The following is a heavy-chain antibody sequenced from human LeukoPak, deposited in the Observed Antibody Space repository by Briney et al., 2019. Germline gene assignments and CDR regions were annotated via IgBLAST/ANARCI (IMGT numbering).Heavy chain of an antibody. D-gene: IGHD3-16*01. CDR2: VSAYNHKT. CDR3: ARCLSFDRGYCDF. V-gene: IGHV1-18*01. Sequence: ASVKVSCKSSGHTFTSSGFTWVRQAPGHGLDCLGWVSAYNHKTDYAQKLQGRVTMTADTSTDTVYMELRSLRSDDTAMYYCARCLSFDRGYCDFWGQGTLITVSS. CDR1: GHTFTSSG. J-gene: IGHJ4*02.